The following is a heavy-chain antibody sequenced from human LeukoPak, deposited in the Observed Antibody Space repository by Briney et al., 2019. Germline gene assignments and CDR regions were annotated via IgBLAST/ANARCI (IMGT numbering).Heavy chain of an antibody. Sequence: PGGSLRLSCTASGFTFINYSMNWVRQAPGKGLEWVSSISSSSSYIYYADSVKGRFTISRDNAKNSLYLQMNSLRADDTAVYYCARETYCSGGSCYKGNAFDIWGQGTMVTVSS. CDR1: GFTFINYS. V-gene: IGHV3-21*01. J-gene: IGHJ3*02. CDR2: ISSSSSYI. D-gene: IGHD2-15*01. CDR3: ARETYCSGGSCYKGNAFDI.